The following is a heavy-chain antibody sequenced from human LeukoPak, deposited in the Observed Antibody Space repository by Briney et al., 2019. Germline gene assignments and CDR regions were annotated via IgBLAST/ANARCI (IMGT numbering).Heavy chain of an antibody. Sequence: GGSLRLSCAASGFTFSSYSMNWVRQAPGKGLEWVSYISSSGSTIYYADSVKGRFTISRDNAKNSLYLQMNSLRAEDTAVYYCARVVAYNWNYFDYWGQGTLVTVSS. D-gene: IGHD1-20*01. J-gene: IGHJ4*02. V-gene: IGHV3-48*01. CDR3: ARVVAYNWNYFDY. CDR2: ISSSGSTI. CDR1: GFTFSSYS.